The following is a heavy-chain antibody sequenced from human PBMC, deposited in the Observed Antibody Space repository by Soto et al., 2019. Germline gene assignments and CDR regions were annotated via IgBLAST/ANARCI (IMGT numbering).Heavy chain of an antibody. D-gene: IGHD3-10*01. J-gene: IGHJ4*02. Sequence: GGSLRLSCAASGFTFSSYGMHWVRQASGKGLEWVAVISYDGSNKYYADSVKGRFTISRDNSKNTLYLQMNSLRAEDTAVYYCAKDANMVRGVIIFDYWGQGTLVTVS. CDR2: ISYDGSNK. CDR1: GFTFSSYG. V-gene: IGHV3-30*18. CDR3: AKDANMVRGVIIFDY.